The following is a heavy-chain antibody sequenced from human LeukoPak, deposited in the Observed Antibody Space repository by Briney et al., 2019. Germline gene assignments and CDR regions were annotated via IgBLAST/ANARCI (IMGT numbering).Heavy chain of an antibody. V-gene: IGHV4-39*01. CDR3: ARQTYYYDPPI. Sequence: SETLSLTCTVSGGSISSSSYYWGWIRQPPGKGLEWIGSIYYSGSTYYNPSLKSRVTISVDTSKNQFSLKLSSVTAADTAVYYCARQTYYYDPPIWGQGTLVTVSS. CDR1: GGSISSSSYY. D-gene: IGHD3-22*01. J-gene: IGHJ4*02. CDR2: IYYSGST.